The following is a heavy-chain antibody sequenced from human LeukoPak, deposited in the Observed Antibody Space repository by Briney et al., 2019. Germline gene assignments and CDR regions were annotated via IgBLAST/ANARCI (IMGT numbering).Heavy chain of an antibody. J-gene: IGHJ4*02. Sequence: GGSLRLSCAASGFTFSDYYMSWVRQAPGKGLEWVSVIYSGGSTYYADSVKGRFTISRDNSKNTLYLQMNSLRVEDTAIYYCARAYYYDSSGYYKVSGGSFDYWGQGTLVTVSS. D-gene: IGHD3-22*01. CDR3: ARAYYYDSSGYYKVSGGSFDY. CDR1: GFTFSDYY. CDR2: IYSGGST. V-gene: IGHV3-66*01.